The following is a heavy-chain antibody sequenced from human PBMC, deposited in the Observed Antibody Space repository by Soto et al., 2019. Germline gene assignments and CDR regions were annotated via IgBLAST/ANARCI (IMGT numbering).Heavy chain of an antibody. V-gene: IGHV3-23*01. Sequence: GSLRLSCAASGFTFSTYAMSWVRRAPGKGLEWVSGIAASGSNTYYPDSVKGRFTISRDNSKNTLYLQMNNLRAEDTAVYYCADGGEWSFNFVYWGQGTLVTVSS. CDR3: ADGGEWSFNFVY. D-gene: IGHD3-3*01. CDR2: IAASGSNT. CDR1: GFTFSTYA. J-gene: IGHJ4*02.